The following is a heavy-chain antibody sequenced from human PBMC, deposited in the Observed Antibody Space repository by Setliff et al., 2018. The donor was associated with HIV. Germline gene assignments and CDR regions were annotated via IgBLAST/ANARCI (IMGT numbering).Heavy chain of an antibody. J-gene: IGHJ6*03. Sequence: PSETLSLTCAVSSYSISSGYYWGWIRQPPGKGLEWIGNIYHSGSTYYNPSLKSRVTISVDTSKNQFSLKLSSVTAADTAVYFCARGRGSSSSWPIDYYYYYMDVWGKGTTVTVSS. CDR3: ARGRGSSSSWPIDYYYYYMDV. CDR2: IYHSGST. D-gene: IGHD6-13*01. V-gene: IGHV4-38-2*01. CDR1: SYSISSGYY.